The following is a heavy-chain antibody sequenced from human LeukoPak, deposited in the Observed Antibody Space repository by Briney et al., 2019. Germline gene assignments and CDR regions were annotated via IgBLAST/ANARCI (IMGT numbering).Heavy chain of an antibody. J-gene: IGHJ4*02. CDR2: ISWNSGSI. CDR1: GFTFDDYA. Sequence: GGSLRLSCAASGFTFDDYAMHWVRQAPGKGLEWVSGISWNSGSIGYADSVKGRFTISRDNAKNSLYLQMNSLRAEDMALYYCAKDLLSSPREVGSYFDYWGQGTLVTVSS. V-gene: IGHV3-9*03. CDR3: AKDLLSSPREVGSYFDY. D-gene: IGHD3-10*01.